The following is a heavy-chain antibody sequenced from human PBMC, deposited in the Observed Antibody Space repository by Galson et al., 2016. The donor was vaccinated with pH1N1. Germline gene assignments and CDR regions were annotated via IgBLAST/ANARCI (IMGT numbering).Heavy chain of an antibody. V-gene: IGHV5-51*01. CDR1: GSRFTRYW. D-gene: IGHD3-10*01. CDR3: ARFHSSGNYNGAFDI. J-gene: IGHJ3*02. Sequence: QSGAEVKKPGESLKISCKGSGSRFTRYWIGWVRQMPGKGLEWMGMIKPGDSDTRYSPSFQGQVIISADKSISTAYLQWSSLKASDTAMYYCARFHSSGNYNGAFDIGGQVTMVTVSS. CDR2: IKPGDSDT.